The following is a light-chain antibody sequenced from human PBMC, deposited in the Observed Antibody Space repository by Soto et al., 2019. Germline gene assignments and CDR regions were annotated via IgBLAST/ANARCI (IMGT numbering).Light chain of an antibody. CDR2: GAS. CDR3: QQYGSSPCT. Sequence: EIVLTQSPGTLSLSPGDRATLSCRASHTVSSRFLAWYQQKPGQAPRLLISGASDRATGIPDRFTGSGSGTDFTLTINRLEPEDFAVYYCQQYGSSPCTFGPGTKVDIK. CDR1: HTVSSRF. J-gene: IGKJ3*01. V-gene: IGKV3-20*01.